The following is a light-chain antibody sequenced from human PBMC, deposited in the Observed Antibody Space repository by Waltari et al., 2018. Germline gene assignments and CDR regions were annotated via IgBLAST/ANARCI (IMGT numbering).Light chain of an antibody. CDR1: SSDVGGYNF. Sequence: QSALTQPPSASGSPGQSVTISCTGTSSDVGGYNFVSWYLQHPGKAPKLLIYEVTKRPSGVPDRVSGSKSGNTASLTVSGLQAEDEADYYCSSFEGSNNLLFGGGTELTVL. CDR2: EVT. J-gene: IGLJ2*01. V-gene: IGLV2-8*01. CDR3: SSFEGSNNLL.